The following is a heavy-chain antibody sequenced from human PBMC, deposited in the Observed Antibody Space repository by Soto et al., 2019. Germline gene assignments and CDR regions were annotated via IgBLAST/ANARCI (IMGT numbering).Heavy chain of an antibody. Sequence: GGSLRLSCAASGFTFGNFWMHWVRQAPGKGLVWVSRINSDGSTSYADSVKGRFTISRDNSKNTLYLQMNSLRAEDTAVYYCARDLEPMVYYYYGMDVWGQGTTVTVSS. CDR2: INSDGST. V-gene: IGHV3-74*01. CDR1: GFTFGNFW. J-gene: IGHJ6*02. D-gene: IGHD2-8*01. CDR3: ARDLEPMVYYYYGMDV.